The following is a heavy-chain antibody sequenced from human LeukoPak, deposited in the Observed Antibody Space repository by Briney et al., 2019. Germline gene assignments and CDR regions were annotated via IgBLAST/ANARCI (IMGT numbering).Heavy chain of an antibody. J-gene: IGHJ4*02. CDR1: GFTFSSYA. D-gene: IGHD3-22*01. CDR3: AKSSYYYDSSGYYYFDY. Sequence: GGSLRLSCATSGFTFSSYAMSWVRQAPGKGLEWVSAISGSGGSTYYADSVKGRFTISRDNSKNTLYLQMNSLRAEDTAVYYCAKSSYYYDSSGYYYFDYWGQGTLVTVSS. CDR2: ISGSGGST. V-gene: IGHV3-23*01.